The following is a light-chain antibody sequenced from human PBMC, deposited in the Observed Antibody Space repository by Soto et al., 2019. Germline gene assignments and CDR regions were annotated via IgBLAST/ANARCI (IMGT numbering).Light chain of an antibody. CDR3: QQYGTSEII. J-gene: IGKJ5*01. CDR2: DTS. CDR1: QSLANSF. Sequence: ECVLTQSPGTLSLSPGERATLSCRASQSLANSFIAWYQQKPGQAPRLLIYDTSSRASGIPDRFSGSGSGTDFTLTISRLETEDCAVFYCQQYGTSEIIFGQGTRLEIK. V-gene: IGKV3-20*01.